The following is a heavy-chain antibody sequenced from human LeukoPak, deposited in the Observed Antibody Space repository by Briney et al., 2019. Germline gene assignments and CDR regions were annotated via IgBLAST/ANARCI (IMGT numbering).Heavy chain of an antibody. J-gene: IGHJ6*03. D-gene: IGHD2-2*01. CDR2: FDPEDGET. CDR1: GYTLTELS. CDR3: ATTSTDIVVATRNYYYYMDV. V-gene: IGHV1-24*01. Sequence: ASVKVSCKVSGYTLTELSMHWVRQAPGKGLEWMGGFDPEDGETIYAQKFQGRVTMTEDTSTDTAYMELSSLRSEDTAVYYCATTSTDIVVATRNYYYYMDVWGKGTTVTVSS.